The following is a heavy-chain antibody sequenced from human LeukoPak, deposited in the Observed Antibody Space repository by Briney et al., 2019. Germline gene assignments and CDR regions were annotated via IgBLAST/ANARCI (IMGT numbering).Heavy chain of an antibody. J-gene: IGHJ4*02. V-gene: IGHV4-38-2*02. CDR1: GYSISSGYY. D-gene: IGHD4-17*01. CDR2: IYHSGST. CDR3: ARGGPRLGDSFFGY. Sequence: SETLSLTCTVSGYSISSGYYWGWIRQPPGKGLEWIGSIYHSGSTYYNPSLKSRVTISVDTSKNQFSLKLSSVTAADTAVYYCARGGPRLGDSFFGYWGQGTLVTVSS.